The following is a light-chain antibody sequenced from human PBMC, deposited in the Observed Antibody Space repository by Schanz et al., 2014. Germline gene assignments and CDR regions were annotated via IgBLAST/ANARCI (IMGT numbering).Light chain of an antibody. J-gene: IGKJ2*01. Sequence: ETVLTQSPGTLSLSPGERATLSCRASQSVSSNYLAWYQQKPGQAPRLLIFAASRRATGVPDRFSASGSGTEFTLTISGLQSEDFAVYYCQQYNNWPPYTFGQGTKLEI. CDR1: QSVSSNY. V-gene: IGKV3-20*01. CDR2: AAS. CDR3: QQYNNWPPYT.